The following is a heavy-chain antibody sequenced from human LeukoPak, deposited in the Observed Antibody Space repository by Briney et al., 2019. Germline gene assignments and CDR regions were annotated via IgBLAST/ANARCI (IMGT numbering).Heavy chain of an antibody. CDR3: YYDSSGYSYSSDY. V-gene: IGHV1-3*01. CDR1: GYTFTSYA. D-gene: IGHD3-22*01. CDR2: INAGNGNT. J-gene: IGHJ4*02. Sequence: GASVKVSCKASGYTFTSYAIHWVRQAPGQRLEWMGWINAGNGNTKYSQKFQGRVTITRDTSASTAYMELSSLRSEDTAVYYCYYDSSGYSYSSDYWGQGTLVTVSS.